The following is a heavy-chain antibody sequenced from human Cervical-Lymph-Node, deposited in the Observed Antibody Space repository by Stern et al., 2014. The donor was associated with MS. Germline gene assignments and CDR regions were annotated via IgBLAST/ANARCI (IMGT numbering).Heavy chain of an antibody. CDR1: GFTFSSYS. V-gene: IGHV3-23*04. CDR2: ISGSSGDT. D-gene: IGHD4-11*01. J-gene: IGHJ4*02. Sequence: EAQLVESGGGLVQPGGSLRLSCAASGFTFSSYSMSWVRQAPGKGLEWVSAISGSSGDTYYADSVKGRFTISRDNSKNTLYLQMNSLRVEDTALYYCASPNDYSNYVPFDSWGQGTLVTVSS. CDR3: ASPNDYSNYVPFDS.